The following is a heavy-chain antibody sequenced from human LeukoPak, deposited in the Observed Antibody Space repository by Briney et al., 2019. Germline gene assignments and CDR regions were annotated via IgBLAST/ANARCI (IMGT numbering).Heavy chain of an antibody. V-gene: IGHV1-18*01. CDR3: ARGRGSGSRWEAFDI. CDR2: IGAYNGNT. Sequence: GASVKVSCKASGYSFTSYGISWVRQAPGQGLEWMGWIGAYNGNTNYAHKVQDRVTMTTDTSTSTAYMELRSLRSDDTAVYYCARGRGSGSRWEAFDIWGQGTMVTVSS. CDR1: GYSFTSYG. J-gene: IGHJ3*02. D-gene: IGHD3-22*01.